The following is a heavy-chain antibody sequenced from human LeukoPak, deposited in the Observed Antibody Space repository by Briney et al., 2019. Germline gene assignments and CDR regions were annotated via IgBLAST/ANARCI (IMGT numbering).Heavy chain of an antibody. J-gene: IGHJ4*02. CDR3: ARGYYYDSSGYHHFEY. Sequence: ASVKVSCKASGYTFTTYYVHWVRQSPGQGLEWMGIINPSGGSTSYAQKFQGRVTMTRDTSTSTVYMEQSSLRSEDTAVYYCARGYYYDSSGYHHFEYWGQGTLVTVSS. D-gene: IGHD3-22*01. CDR2: INPSGGST. V-gene: IGHV1-46*01. CDR1: GYTFTTYY.